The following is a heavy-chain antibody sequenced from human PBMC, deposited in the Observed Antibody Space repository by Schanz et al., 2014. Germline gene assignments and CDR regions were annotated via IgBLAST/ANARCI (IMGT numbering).Heavy chain of an antibody. V-gene: IGHV3-23*04. Sequence: EVQLVESGGGLVKPGGSLRLSCAASGFTFSDYYMSWIRQAPGKGLEWVSSISSGGGSTYYADSVKGRFTISRDNSKSTLYLQMNSLRAEDTAIYYCAKDAPYPFDLWGRGTLITVSS. CDR1: GFTFSDYY. CDR2: ISSGGGST. CDR3: AKDAPYPFDL. J-gene: IGHJ2*01.